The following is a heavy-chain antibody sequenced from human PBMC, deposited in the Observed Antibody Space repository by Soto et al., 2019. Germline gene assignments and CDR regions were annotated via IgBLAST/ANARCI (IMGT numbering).Heavy chain of an antibody. CDR1: GFIVSSRY. J-gene: IGHJ4*02. D-gene: IGHD6-19*01. CDR3: ASGGPYSSGCLDY. Sequence: WGSLRLSCAASGFIVSSRYMSWVRQAPGKGLEWVSVIYDDGRTDYTDSVKGRFIISRDNSRNTLYLQMNSLRAEDTAVYYCASGGPYSSGCLDYWGRGTQVTVSS. CDR2: IYDDGRT. V-gene: IGHV3-53*01.